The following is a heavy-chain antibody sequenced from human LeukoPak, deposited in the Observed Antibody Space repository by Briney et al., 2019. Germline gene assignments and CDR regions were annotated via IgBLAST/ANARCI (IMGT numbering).Heavy chain of an antibody. J-gene: IGHJ5*02. CDR3: AHSGGYGDYPNWFDP. CDR1: GFSLSTSGVG. D-gene: IGHD4-17*01. CDR2: SYWDDDK. V-gene: IGHV2-5*02. Sequence: SGPTLVKPTQTLTLTCTFSGFSLSTSGVGVGWIRQPPGKALEWLALSYWDDDKRSSPSLRSRRNSTYHSSNNHVVLPMTNMDPVDTATYYCAHSGGYGDYPNWFDPWGQGTLVTVSS.